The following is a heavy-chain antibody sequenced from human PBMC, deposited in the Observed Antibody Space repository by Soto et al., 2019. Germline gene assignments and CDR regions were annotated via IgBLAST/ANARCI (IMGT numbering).Heavy chain of an antibody. J-gene: IGHJ4*02. CDR3: ARSPYYSNFDY. V-gene: IGHV4-59*01. CDR1: GGSISSYY. CDR2: IYYSGST. D-gene: IGHD4-4*01. Sequence: SETLSLTCTVSGGSISSYYWSWIRQPPGKGLEWIGYIYYSGSTNYNPSLKSRVTISVDTSKNQFSLKLSSVTAADTAVYYCARSPYYSNFDYWGQGALVTVSS.